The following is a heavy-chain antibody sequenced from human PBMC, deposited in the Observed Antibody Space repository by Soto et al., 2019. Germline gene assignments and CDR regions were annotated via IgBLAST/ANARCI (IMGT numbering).Heavy chain of an antibody. CDR2: VNPNTGLT. J-gene: IGHJ5*02. Sequence: GSVKVSFKASGYTFTALYMNWVRQAPGQGLEWMGCVNPNTGLTRYAKKFQDRVTMTRDTSINTAYMEFRGLTSDDTAVYYCTTLRLHXWGQVTLVTVSX. V-gene: IGHV1-2*02. CDR3: TTLRLHX. CDR1: GYTFTALY. D-gene: IGHD3-9*01.